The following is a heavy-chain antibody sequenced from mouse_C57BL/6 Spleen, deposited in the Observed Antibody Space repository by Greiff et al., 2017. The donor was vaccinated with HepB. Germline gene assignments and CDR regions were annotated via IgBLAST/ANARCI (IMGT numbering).Heavy chain of an antibody. CDR1: GYTFTSYW. J-gene: IGHJ4*01. CDR2: INPSNGGT. V-gene: IGHV1-53*01. Sequence: QVQLQQPGTELVKPGASVKLSCKASGYTFTSYWMHWVKQRPGQGLELIGNINPSNGGTNYNEKFKSKATLTVDKSSSTAYMQLSSLTSEDSAVYYCARCSNWDDYAMDYWGQGTSVTVSS. CDR3: ARCSNWDDYAMDY. D-gene: IGHD4-1*01.